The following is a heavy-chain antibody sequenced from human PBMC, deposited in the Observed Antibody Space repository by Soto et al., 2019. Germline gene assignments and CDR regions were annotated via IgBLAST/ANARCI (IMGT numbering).Heavy chain of an antibody. CDR2: TSYDGSNK. V-gene: IGHV3-30*19. J-gene: IGHJ4*02. CDR3: ARWGTTGGLDV. D-gene: IGHD3-16*01. CDR1: GFTFRSYV. Sequence: QVHLVESGGGVVQPGTSLRLSCVGSGFTFRSYVIHWVRQAPGKGLEWVALTSYDGSNKYYDDSVKGRFTISRDNSRNTVDLQRDSVRLEDTALYYCARWGTTGGLDVWGQGTLVSVSS.